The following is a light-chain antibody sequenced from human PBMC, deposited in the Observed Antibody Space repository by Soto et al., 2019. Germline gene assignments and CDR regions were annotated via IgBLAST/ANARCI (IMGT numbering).Light chain of an antibody. CDR3: QQYNNWPPLT. J-gene: IGKJ4*01. V-gene: IGKV3-15*01. CDR2: GAS. CDR1: QGISSS. Sequence: EIVMAQSPATLSVSPGERATLSCKASQGISSSLAWYQQKPGRAPRLLIYGASTRATGVPARFSGSGSGTEFTLTISSLQSEDFAVYYCQQYNNWPPLTFGGGTKVDIK.